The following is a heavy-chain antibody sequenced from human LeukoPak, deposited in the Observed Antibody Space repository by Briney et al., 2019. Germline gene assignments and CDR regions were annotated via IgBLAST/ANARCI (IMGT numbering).Heavy chain of an antibody. CDR2: IHNSGST. D-gene: IGHD6-19*01. Sequence: SETLSLTCTVSGGSISTYYWNWIRQPPGKGLEWVGYIHNSGSTSYNPSLKSRVTISVDTSKNQFSLKLSSVTAADTAVYYCARSGFEGSGWSFDYWGQGTLVTVSS. J-gene: IGHJ4*02. CDR3: ARSGFEGSGWSFDY. V-gene: IGHV4-59*12. CDR1: GGSISTYY.